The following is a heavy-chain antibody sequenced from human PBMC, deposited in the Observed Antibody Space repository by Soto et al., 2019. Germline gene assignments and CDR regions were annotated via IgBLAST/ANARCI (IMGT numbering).Heavy chain of an antibody. Sequence: ASVKVSCKASGYTFTSYGISWVRQAPGQGLEWMGWISAYNGNTNYAQKLQGRVTMTTDTSTSTAYMELRSLRSDDTAVYYCTRGVVITSSGRDNWFDPWGQGTLVTVSS. CDR3: TRGVVITSSGRDNWFDP. CDR1: GYTFTSYG. J-gene: IGHJ5*02. V-gene: IGHV1-18*01. CDR2: ISAYNGNT. D-gene: IGHD3-22*01.